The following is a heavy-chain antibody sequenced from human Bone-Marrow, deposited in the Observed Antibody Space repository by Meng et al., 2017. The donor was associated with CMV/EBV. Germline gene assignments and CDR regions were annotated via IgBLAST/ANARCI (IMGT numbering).Heavy chain of an antibody. CDR3: ARDYWDSNYEDPYYYYGMDV. CDR2: ISYDGSNK. CDR1: GFTFSSYA. D-gene: IGHD4-11*01. Sequence: GSLRLSCAASGFTFSSYAMHWVRQAPGKGLEWVAVISYDGSNKYYADSVKGRFTISRDNSKNTLYLQMNSLRAEDTAVYYCARDYWDSNYEDPYYYYGMDVWGQGTTVTVSS. J-gene: IGHJ6*02. V-gene: IGHV3-30-3*01.